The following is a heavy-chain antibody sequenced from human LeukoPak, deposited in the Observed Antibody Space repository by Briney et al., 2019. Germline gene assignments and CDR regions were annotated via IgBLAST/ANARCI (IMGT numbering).Heavy chain of an antibody. CDR2: ISSSGTTI. J-gene: IGHJ5*02. D-gene: IGHD2-15*01. CDR1: GFTFSSYE. Sequence: GGSLRLSCAASGFTFSSYEMNWVRQAPGKGLEWVSYISSSGTTIYYADSVKGRFAISRDNAKNSLYLQMNSLRAEDTAVYYCARVGVVVAATGNLWFDPWGQGTLVTVSS. V-gene: IGHV3-48*03. CDR3: ARVGVVVAATGNLWFDP.